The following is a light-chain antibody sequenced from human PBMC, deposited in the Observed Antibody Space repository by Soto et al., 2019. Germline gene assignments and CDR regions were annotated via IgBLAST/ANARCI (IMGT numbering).Light chain of an antibody. CDR1: SSDVGGYNY. V-gene: IGLV2-14*01. CDR3: SSYRTGRPFV. CDR2: EVS. J-gene: IGLJ1*01. Sequence: QSALTQPASVSGSPGQSIAISCTGTSSDVGGYNYVSWYQQLPGKAPKLLISEVSNRPSGVSHRFSGSKSGNTASLTISGLQAEDEADYYCSSYRTGRPFVFGTGTKLTVL.